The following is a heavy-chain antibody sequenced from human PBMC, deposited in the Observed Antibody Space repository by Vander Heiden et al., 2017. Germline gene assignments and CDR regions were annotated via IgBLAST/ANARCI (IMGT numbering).Heavy chain of an antibody. CDR1: GYTFTGYF. CDR2: INPKSGGT. D-gene: IGHD3-3*01. J-gene: IGHJ5*02. Sequence: QVQLVQSGAEVKKPGASVRVSCKAFGYTFTGYFIHWVRQAPGQGLEWMGWINPKSGGTNYAQNFQDRVTMTRDTSINTAYMELSSLRSDDAAMYYCARDRLVSGVSEPTYNWFDPWGQGTLVTVSS. CDR3: ARDRLVSGVSEPTYNWFDP. V-gene: IGHV1-2*02.